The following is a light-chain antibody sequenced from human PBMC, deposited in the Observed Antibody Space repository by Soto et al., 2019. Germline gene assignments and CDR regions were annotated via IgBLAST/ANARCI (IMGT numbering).Light chain of an antibody. CDR1: QSVSSN. CDR2: GAS. CDR3: QQYNNWPRT. V-gene: IGKV3-15*01. J-gene: IGKJ1*01. Sequence: EIVMTQSPATLSVSPGERATLSCRASQSVSSNLAWYQQKPGQAPSLLIYGASTRATGIPARFSGSGSGTEFTLTISSLQSEDFAVYYCQQYNNWPRTFGQGTKVELK.